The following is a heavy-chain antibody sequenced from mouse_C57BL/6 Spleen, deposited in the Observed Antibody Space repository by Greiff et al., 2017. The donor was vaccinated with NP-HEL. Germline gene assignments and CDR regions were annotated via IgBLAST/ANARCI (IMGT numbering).Heavy chain of an antibody. CDR2: IHPNSGST. D-gene: IGHD2-2*01. J-gene: IGHJ2*01. Sequence: QVQLQQPGAELVKPGASVKLSCKASGYTFTSYWMHWVKQRPGQGLEWIGMIHPNSGSTNYNEKFKSKATLTVDKSSSTAYMQLSSLTSEDSAVYYCARSWGYDVFDYWGQGTTLTVSS. V-gene: IGHV1-64*01. CDR1: GYTFTSYW. CDR3: ARSWGYDVFDY.